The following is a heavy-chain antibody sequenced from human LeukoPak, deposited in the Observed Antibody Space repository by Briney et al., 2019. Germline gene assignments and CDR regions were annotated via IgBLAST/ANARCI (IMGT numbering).Heavy chain of an antibody. D-gene: IGHD3-10*01. V-gene: IGHV3-74*01. J-gene: IGHJ4*02. CDR1: GFTFSSDW. CDR3: ARESVGWCGELLYDY. CDR2: INSDGSST. Sequence: PGGSLRLSCAASGFTFSSDWMHWVRQAPGKGLEWVSRINSDGSSTNYADSAKGRFTISRDNAKNTLYLQMNSLRAEDTAVYYCARESVGWCGELLYDYWGQGTLVTVSS.